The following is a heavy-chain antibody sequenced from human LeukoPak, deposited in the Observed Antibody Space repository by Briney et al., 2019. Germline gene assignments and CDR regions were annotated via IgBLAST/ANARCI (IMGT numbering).Heavy chain of an antibody. CDR2: ISPYNGNA. V-gene: IGHV1-18*01. CDR3: AREADAVLIRAFDY. Sequence: ASVKVSCKASGYSFSTHTISWVRQAPGQGLEWMGRISPYNGNAEYEQKFQGRVSMATETSTNTAYLELRTLRFDDTAVYYCAREADAVLIRAFDYWGQGTPVTVSS. J-gene: IGHJ4*02. CDR1: GYSFSTHT. D-gene: IGHD3-3*02.